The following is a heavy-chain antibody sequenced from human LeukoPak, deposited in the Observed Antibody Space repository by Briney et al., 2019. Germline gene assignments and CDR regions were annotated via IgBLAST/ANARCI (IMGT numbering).Heavy chain of an antibody. CDR3: ARVVTGSYYYYYYYMDV. CDR1: GGSFSGYY. J-gene: IGHJ6*03. D-gene: IGHD1-20*01. CDR2: INHSGST. V-gene: IGHV4-34*01. Sequence: SETLSLTCAVYGGSFSGYYWSWIRQPPGKGLEWIGEINHSGSTNYNPSLKSRVTIPVDTSKNQFSLKLSSVTAADTAVYYCARVVTGSYYYYYYYMDVWGKGTTVTVSS.